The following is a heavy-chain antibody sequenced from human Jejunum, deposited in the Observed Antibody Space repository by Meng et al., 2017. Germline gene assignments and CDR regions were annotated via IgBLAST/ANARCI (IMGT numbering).Heavy chain of an antibody. CDR1: GVSTTAPFY. Sequence: QVPLPGSGPGLVKPSGTLSLTCTVSGVSTTAPFYWTWIRQAPGKGLEWIGEVWPSGATYYNPSLSSRITISIDTSNNQFSLEVAFLTAADTAVYYCARAIRERYFDSWGQGTLVTVSS. V-gene: IGHV4-4*02. D-gene: IGHD1-14*01. CDR2: VWPSGAT. J-gene: IGHJ4*02. CDR3: ARAIRERYFDS.